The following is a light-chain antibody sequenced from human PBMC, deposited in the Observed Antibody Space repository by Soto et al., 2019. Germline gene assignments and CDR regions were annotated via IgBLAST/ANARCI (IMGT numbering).Light chain of an antibody. CDR3: CSYAGPTTYYV. V-gene: IGLV2-23*02. CDR2: EVS. Sequence: HSALTQPASVSGSPGQSITISCTGTSSDVGNYNLVSWFQQHPGKAPKLMIYEVSERPSGVSYRFSGSKSGYTASLTISGLQAGDEADYYCCSYAGPTTYYVFGPGTKVTVL. CDR1: SSDVGNYNL. J-gene: IGLJ1*01.